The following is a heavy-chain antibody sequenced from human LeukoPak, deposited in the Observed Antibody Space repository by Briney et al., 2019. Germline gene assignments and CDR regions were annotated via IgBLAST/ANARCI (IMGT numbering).Heavy chain of an antibody. CDR3: AKWMSRVQAFDI. V-gene: IGHV3-23*01. J-gene: IGHJ3*02. D-gene: IGHD5-12*01. CDR2: IGGSGGAI. CDR1: GFTFSTYD. Sequence: QPGGSLRLSCAASGFTFSTYDMSWVRQAPGKGLEWVACIGGSGGAIYYRDSVKGRFTISRDNSKSTLYLQMYSLRADDTAVYFCAKWMSRVQAFDIWGQGTMVTVSS.